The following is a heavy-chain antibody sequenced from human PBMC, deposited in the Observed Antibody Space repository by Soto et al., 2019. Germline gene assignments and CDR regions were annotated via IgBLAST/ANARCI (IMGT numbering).Heavy chain of an antibody. V-gene: IGHV5-51*01. J-gene: IGHJ4*02. D-gene: IGHD3-9*01. Sequence: VESLTISGKGSGYSFTSYWIACVRQMPGKGLELMAIINSGDSETKYSPSFQGQVTISADKSINTAYLQWSSLKASDTAMYYCARHANYYDILSGYYFDYWGQGTQVTVSS. CDR2: INSGDSET. CDR3: ARHANYYDILSGYYFDY. CDR1: GYSFTSYW.